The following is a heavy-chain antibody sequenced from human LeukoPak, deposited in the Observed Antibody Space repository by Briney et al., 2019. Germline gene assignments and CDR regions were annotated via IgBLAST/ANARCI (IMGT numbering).Heavy chain of an antibody. CDR1: GFTFSDYW. V-gene: IGHV3-74*01. CDR3: ARDKGGMVPFDY. J-gene: IGHJ4*02. CDR2: INSDGRIT. Sequence: PGGSLRLSCAASGFTFSDYWMHWVRQAPGKGLVGVSRINSDGRITSYADSVKGRFTISRDNAKNTLYLQMNSLRAEDTAVYFCARDKGGMVPFDYWGQGTLVTVSS. D-gene: IGHD3-10*01.